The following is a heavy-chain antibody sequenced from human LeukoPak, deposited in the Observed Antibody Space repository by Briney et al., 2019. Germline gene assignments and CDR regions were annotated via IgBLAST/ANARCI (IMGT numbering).Heavy chain of an antibody. Sequence: KPGGSLRLSCAASGFTFSDYYMSWIRQAPGKELEWVSYISSSGSTIYYADSVKGRFTISRDNAKNSLYLQMNSLRAEDTAVYYCARGSHGGEYYYYGMDVWGQGTTVTVSS. J-gene: IGHJ6*02. CDR3: ARGSHGGEYYYYGMDV. CDR1: GFTFSDYY. D-gene: IGHD3-16*01. V-gene: IGHV3-11*01. CDR2: ISSSGSTI.